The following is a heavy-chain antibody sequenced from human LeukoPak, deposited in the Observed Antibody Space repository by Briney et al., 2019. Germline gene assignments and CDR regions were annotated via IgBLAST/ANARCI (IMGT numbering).Heavy chain of an antibody. CDR3: AKDIYGSGNRFDY. CDR2: ISWNSGSI. V-gene: IGHV3-9*01. Sequence: GGSLRLSCAASGFTFDDYAMHWVRQAPGKGLEWVSGISWNSGSIGYADSVKGRFTISRDNAKNSLYLQMSSLRAEDTALYYCAKDIYGSGNRFDYWGQGTAVTVSS. D-gene: IGHD3-10*01. CDR1: GFTFDDYA. J-gene: IGHJ4*03.